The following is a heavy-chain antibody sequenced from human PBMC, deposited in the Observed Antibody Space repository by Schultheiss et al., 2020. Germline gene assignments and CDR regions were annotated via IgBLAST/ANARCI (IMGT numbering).Heavy chain of an antibody. Sequence: GGSLRLSCAASGFTFSSYAMHWVRQAPGKGLEWVAVISYDGSNKYYADSVKGRFTISRDNSKNTLYLQMNSLRAEDTAVYYCARDQVTKNYYYGMDVWGQGTTVTVSS. CDR2: ISYDGSNK. J-gene: IGHJ6*02. D-gene: IGHD2-21*02. V-gene: IGHV3-30*04. CDR3: ARDQVTKNYYYGMDV. CDR1: GFTFSSYA.